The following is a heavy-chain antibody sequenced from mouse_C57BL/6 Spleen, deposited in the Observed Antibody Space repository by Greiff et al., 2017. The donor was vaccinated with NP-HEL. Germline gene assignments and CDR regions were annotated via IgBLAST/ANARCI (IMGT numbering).Heavy chain of an antibody. V-gene: IGHV1-50*01. CDR2: IDPSDSYT. CDR3: ARRDGYYAAMDY. D-gene: IGHD2-3*01. CDR1: GYTFTSYW. Sequence: QVQLQQPGAELVKPGASVKLSCKASGYTFTSYWMQWVKQRPGQGLEWIGEIDPSDSYTNYNQKFKGKATLTVDTSSSTAYMQLSSLTSEDSAVYYCARRDGYYAAMDYWGQGTSVTVSS. J-gene: IGHJ4*01.